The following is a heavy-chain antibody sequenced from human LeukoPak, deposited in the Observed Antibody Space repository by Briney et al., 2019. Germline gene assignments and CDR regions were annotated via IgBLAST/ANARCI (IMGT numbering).Heavy chain of an antibody. CDR3: ARESYSNYLGYMDV. J-gene: IGHJ6*03. CDR1: GLTVSSNS. Sequence: GGSLRLSCAASGLTVSSNSMRWVRQALGKGLEWVSYISSSGSTVYYADSVKGRFTISRDNAKNSLYLQMSSLRAEDTAVYYCARESYSNYLGYMDVWGKGTTVTVSS. D-gene: IGHD4-11*01. CDR2: ISSSGSTV. V-gene: IGHV3-11*04.